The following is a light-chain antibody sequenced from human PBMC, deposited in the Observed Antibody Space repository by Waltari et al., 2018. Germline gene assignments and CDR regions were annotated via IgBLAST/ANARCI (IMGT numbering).Light chain of an antibody. J-gene: IGKJ4*01. Sequence: ETVLTQSPGTLSLSPGERATLSCRASQTVSSTYLAWYQQKPGQAHRLLIYGASSSATCIPDRFSGSDSGAYFTLTISRLEPEDSAVYYCQQYVSSPLTFGGGTKVEIK. CDR3: QQYVSSPLT. CDR2: GAS. V-gene: IGKV3-20*01. CDR1: QTVSSTY.